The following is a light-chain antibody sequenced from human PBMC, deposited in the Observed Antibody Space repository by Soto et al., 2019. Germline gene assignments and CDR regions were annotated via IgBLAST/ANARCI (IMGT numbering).Light chain of an antibody. J-gene: IGLJ3*02. CDR3: QYSSLSGWV. CDR1: SSNIGAGYD. Sequence: QSVLTQPPSVSGAPGQRVTISCTGSSSNIGAGYDVHWYQQLPGTAPKLLIYGNSNRPSGVPDRFSGSKSGTSASLAITGLRAEDEADYYCQYSSLSGWVFGGGTQLTVL. V-gene: IGLV1-40*01. CDR2: GNS.